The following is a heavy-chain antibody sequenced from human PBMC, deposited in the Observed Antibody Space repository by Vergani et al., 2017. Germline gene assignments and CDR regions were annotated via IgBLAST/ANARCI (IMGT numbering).Heavy chain of an antibody. J-gene: IGHJ5*02. CDR3: AKKRLPYQLLCIWFDP. D-gene: IGHD2-2*01. CDR2: ISYDGSNK. V-gene: IGHV3-30*18. Sequence: QVQLVESGGGVVQPGRSLRLSCAASGFTFSSYGMHWVRQAPGKGLEWVAVISYDGSNKYYADSVKGRFTISRDNSKNTLYLQMNSLRAEDTAVYYCAKKRLPYQLLCIWFDPWGQGTLVTVSS. CDR1: GFTFSSYG.